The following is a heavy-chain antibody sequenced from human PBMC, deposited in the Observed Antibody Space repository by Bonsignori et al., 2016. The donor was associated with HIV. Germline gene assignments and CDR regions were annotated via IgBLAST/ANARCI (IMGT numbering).Heavy chain of an antibody. CDR2: IEPDGSEK. CDR3: ARDRWNDY. Sequence: EVQLVESGGGLVQPGGSLRLSCAASGITFSGYLLNWVRQSPGKGLEWVANIEPDGSEKYYVDSVKGRFTISRDNARNSLYLQMNNLRVEDTAVYYCARDRWNDYWARERWSP. D-gene: IGHD1-1*01. CDR1: GITFSGYL. J-gene: IGHJ4*02. V-gene: IGHV3-7*01.